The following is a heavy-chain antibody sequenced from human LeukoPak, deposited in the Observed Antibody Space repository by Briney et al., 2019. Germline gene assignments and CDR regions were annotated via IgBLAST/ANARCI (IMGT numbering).Heavy chain of an antibody. CDR3: AKDHPSSASFLFDY. J-gene: IGHJ4*02. CDR2: IRYDGSNK. D-gene: IGHD6-25*01. CDR1: GFTFRSYG. V-gene: IGHV3-30*02. Sequence: GGSLRLSCAASGFTFRSYGMHWVRQAPGKGLEWVAFIRYDGSNKYYADSVKGRFTISRDNSKNTLYLQMNSLRAEDTAVYYCAKDHPSSASFLFDYWGQGTLVTVSS.